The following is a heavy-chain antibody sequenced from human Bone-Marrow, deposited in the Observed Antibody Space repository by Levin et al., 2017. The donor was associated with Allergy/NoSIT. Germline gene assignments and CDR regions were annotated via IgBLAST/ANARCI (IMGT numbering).Heavy chain of an antibody. CDR3: ARMGRLRELES. V-gene: IGHV4-31*03. CDR2: IYHSGST. CDR1: GGSISTIAYY. D-gene: IGHD4-17*01. Sequence: SETLSLTCSVPGGSISTIAYYWTWIRQHPGKGLEWIGYIYHSGSTDYNPSLKSRVSFSLDTSKSQFSVRPSSVTAADTAVYFCARMGRLRELESWGQGTLVTVSS. J-gene: IGHJ5*02.